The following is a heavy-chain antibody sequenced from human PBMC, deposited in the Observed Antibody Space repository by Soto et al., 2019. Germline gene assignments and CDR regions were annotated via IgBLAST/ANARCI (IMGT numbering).Heavy chain of an antibody. J-gene: IGHJ5*02. CDR3: ARATIVVVPADGNCLGP. CDR1: GGSFSGYY. CDR2: INHSGST. V-gene: IGHV4-34*01. D-gene: IGHD2-2*01. Sequence: SETRSLTCAVYGGSFSGYYGSWIRQPPGKGLEWIGEINHSGSTNYNPSLKSRVTISVDTSKNQFALKLSSVTAADTAVYYCARATIVVVPADGNCLGPWGQGTLVTVSS.